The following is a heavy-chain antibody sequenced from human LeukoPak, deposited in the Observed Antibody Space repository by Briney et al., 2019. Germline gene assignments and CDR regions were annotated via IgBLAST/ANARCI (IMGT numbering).Heavy chain of an antibody. J-gene: IGHJ5*02. CDR1: GGSISSYY. V-gene: IGHV4-4*07. CDR3: ARHLWFGLQRYNWFDP. D-gene: IGHD3-10*01. Sequence: SETLSLTCTVSGGSISSYYWSWIRQPAGKGLEWIGRIYTSGSTNYNPSLKSRVTMSVDTSKNQFSLKLSSVTAADTAVYYCARHLWFGLQRYNWFDPWGQGTLVTVSS. CDR2: IYTSGST.